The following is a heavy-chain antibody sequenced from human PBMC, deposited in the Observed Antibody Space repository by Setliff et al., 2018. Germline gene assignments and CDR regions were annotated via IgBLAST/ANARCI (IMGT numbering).Heavy chain of an antibody. CDR3: VKDPSVYGADSGSI. J-gene: IGHJ3*02. Sequence: AGGSLRLSCSASGFTFSRYAMHWVRQAPRKGLESVSAISSTGIPIYYADSVKARFTISRDDAQNTLYLQMSSLRTDDTAVYYCVKDPSVYGADSGSIWGQGTMVTVSS. CDR2: ISSTGIPI. D-gene: IGHD2-21*02. CDR1: GFTFSRYA. V-gene: IGHV3-64D*09.